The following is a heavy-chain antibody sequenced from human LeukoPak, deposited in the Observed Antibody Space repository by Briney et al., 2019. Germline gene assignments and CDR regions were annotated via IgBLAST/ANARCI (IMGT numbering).Heavy chain of an antibody. CDR3: AREGRRSSWPIQYYYYYYMDV. Sequence: GGSLRLSCAASGFTFSSYSMNWVRQAPGKGLEWVSSISSSSSYIYYADSVKGRFTISRDNAKNSLYLQMNSLRAEDTAVYYCAREGRRSSWPIQYYYYYYMDVWGKGTTVTVSS. D-gene: IGHD6-13*01. CDR1: GFTFSSYS. V-gene: IGHV3-21*01. J-gene: IGHJ6*03. CDR2: ISSSSSYI.